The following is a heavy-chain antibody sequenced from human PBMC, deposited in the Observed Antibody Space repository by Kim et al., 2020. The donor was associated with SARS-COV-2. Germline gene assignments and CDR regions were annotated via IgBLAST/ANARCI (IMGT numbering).Heavy chain of an antibody. Sequence: SETLSLTCTVSGGSISGGDYYWSWIRQPPGKGLEWIGYIDYSGSTDYNPSLKSRLIMSVDTSKNHFSQKLSSVTAADTAVYFCAREGPNGDVDHWGQGILVNVSS. CDR3: AREGPNGDVDH. V-gene: IGHV4-30-4*01. CDR2: IDYSGST. J-gene: IGHJ4*02. CDR1: GGSISGGDYY. D-gene: IGHD2-21*02.